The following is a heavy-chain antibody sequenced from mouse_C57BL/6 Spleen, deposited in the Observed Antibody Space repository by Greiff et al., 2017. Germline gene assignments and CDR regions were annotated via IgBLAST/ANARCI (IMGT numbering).Heavy chain of an antibody. D-gene: IGHD6-1*01. J-gene: IGHJ1*03. Sequence: VQLQQSGPELVKPGASVKLSCKASGYTFTSYDINWVKQRPGQGLEWIGWIYPRDGSTKYNEKFKGKATLTVDTSSSTAYMELHSLTSEDSAVYVCDGSQRGYFEVWGTGTTVTVAS. V-gene: IGHV1-85*01. CDR1: GYTFTSYD. CDR2: IYPRDGST. CDR3: DGSQRGYFEV.